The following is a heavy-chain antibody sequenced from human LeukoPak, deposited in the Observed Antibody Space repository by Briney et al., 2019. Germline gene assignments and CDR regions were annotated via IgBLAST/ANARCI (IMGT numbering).Heavy chain of an antibody. CDR2: IKPDGTTK. J-gene: IGHJ4*02. V-gene: IGHV3-7*03. Sequence: GGSLRLSCAASGFPFSSYSMTWVRQAPGKGLEWVANIKPDGTTKFYVDSVKGRFTISRDNAMNSLYLQMNSLRAEDTAVYYCAREGLLWFGELVPVDYWGQGTLVTVSS. CDR1: GFPFSSYS. CDR3: AREGLLWFGELVPVDY. D-gene: IGHD3-10*01.